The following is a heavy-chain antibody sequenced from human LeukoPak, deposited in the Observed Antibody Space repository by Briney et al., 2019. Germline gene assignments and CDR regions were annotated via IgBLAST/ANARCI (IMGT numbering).Heavy chain of an antibody. V-gene: IGHV3-21*01. CDR3: ARHRTSGYYSDSSGYYDY. D-gene: IGHD3-22*01. CDR2: ISSSCSYI. J-gene: IGHJ4*02. Sequence: PGGSLRLLCAPSGFTLSSYSMNWVRQAPGKGLEWVSSISSSCSYIYYADSVKGQFTISRDNAQNSLYLQMNRMRGEDTAVYYCARHRTSGYYSDSSGYYDYWRQATLVTVSS. CDR1: GFTLSSYS.